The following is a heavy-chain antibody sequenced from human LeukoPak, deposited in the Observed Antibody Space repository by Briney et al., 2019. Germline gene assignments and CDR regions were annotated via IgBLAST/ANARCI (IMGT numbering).Heavy chain of an antibody. CDR2: IRYDGSNK. CDR3: AKEGYSRGYYSYYYMDV. D-gene: IGHD6-13*01. Sequence: GGSLRLSCVASGFTFSSYAMSWVRQAPGKGLEWVAFIRYDGSNKYYADSVKGRFTISRDNSKNTLYVQMNSLRAEDTAVYYCAKEGYSRGYYSYYYMDVWGKGTTVTVSS. V-gene: IGHV3-30*02. J-gene: IGHJ6*03. CDR1: GFTFSSYA.